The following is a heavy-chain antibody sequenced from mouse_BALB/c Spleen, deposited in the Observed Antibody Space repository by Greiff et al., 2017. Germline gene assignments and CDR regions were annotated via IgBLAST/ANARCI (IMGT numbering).Heavy chain of an antibody. CDR2: ISSGSSTI. J-gene: IGHJ2*01. Sequence: EVKLMESGGGLVQPGGSRKLSCAASGFTFSSFGMHWVRQAPEKGLEWVAYISSGSSTIYYADTVKGRFTISRDNPKNTLFLQMTSLRSEDTAMYYCARTSYGNYGVFDYWGQGTTLTVSS. CDR1: GFTFSSFG. D-gene: IGHD2-1*01. V-gene: IGHV5-17*02. CDR3: ARTSYGNYGVFDY.